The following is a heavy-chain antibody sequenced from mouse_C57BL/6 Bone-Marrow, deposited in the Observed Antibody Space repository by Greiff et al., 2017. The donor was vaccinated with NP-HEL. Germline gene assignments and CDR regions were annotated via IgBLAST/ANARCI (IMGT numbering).Heavy chain of an antibody. CDR1: GYTFTSYG. Sequence: VQLQESGTVLARPGASVKLSCKASGYTFTSYGISWVKQRTGQGLEWIGEIYPRSGNTYYNEKFKGKATLTADKSSSTAYMELRSLTSEDSAVYFCARAYYYGSSVAWFAYWGQGTLVTVSA. V-gene: IGHV1-81*01. J-gene: IGHJ3*01. CDR3: ARAYYYGSSVAWFAY. CDR2: IYPRSGNT. D-gene: IGHD1-1*01.